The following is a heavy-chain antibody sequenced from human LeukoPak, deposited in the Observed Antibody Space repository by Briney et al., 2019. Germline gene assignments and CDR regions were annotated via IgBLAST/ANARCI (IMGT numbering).Heavy chain of an antibody. CDR2: VHTTGGT. CDR3: AKGGESSLPFDY. J-gene: IGHJ4*02. CDR1: GGSISGHY. V-gene: IGHV4-4*07. D-gene: IGHD3-10*01. Sequence: SETLSLTCTVSGGSISGHYWSWIRQPAGQEPERIGRVHTTGGTNYNPSLKSRLTMSVDTSKNQFSLPLTSVTAADTAVYYCAKGGESSLPFDYWGQGTLVTVSS.